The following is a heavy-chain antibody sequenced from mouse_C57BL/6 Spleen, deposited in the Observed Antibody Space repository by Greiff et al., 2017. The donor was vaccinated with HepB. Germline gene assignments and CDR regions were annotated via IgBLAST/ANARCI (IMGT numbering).Heavy chain of an antibody. CDR1: GYTFTSYC. CDR2: IYPGSGST. V-gene: IGHV1-55*01. J-gene: IGHJ4*01. Sequence: VKLQQPGAELVKPGASVKMSCKASGYTFTSYCITWVKQRPGQGLEWIGDIYPGSGSTNYNEKFKSKATLTVDTSSSTAYMQLSSLTSEDSAVYYCARCGKGAMDYWGQGTSVTVSS. D-gene: IGHD1-1*01. CDR3: ARCGKGAMDY.